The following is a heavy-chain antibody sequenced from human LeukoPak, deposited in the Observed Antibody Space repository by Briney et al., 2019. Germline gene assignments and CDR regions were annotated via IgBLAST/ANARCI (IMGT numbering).Heavy chain of an antibody. CDR3: ARGGVGIVATIHGSRAAAGTGYYFDY. D-gene: IGHD5-12*01. V-gene: IGHV4-39*07. CDR1: GGSISSGSYY. CDR2: INHSGST. Sequence: SETLSLTCTVSGGSISSGSYYWSWIRQPPGKGLEWIGEINHSGSTNYNPSLKSRVTISVDTSKNQFSLKLSSVTAADTAVYYCARGGVGIVATIHGSRAAAGTGYYFDYWGQGTLVTVSS. J-gene: IGHJ4*02.